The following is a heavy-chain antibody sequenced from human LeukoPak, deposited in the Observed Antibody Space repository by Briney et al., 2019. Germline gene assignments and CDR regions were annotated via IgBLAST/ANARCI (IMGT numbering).Heavy chain of an antibody. CDR2: IKQDGSDK. CDR3: ARGSAVQLWYYYYYGMDV. J-gene: IGHJ6*02. Sequence: GGSLRLSCEVSGFTFSSYWMNWVRQAPGKGLEWVANIKQDGSDKYYVDSVKGRFTISRDNSKNTLYLQMNSLRAEDTAVYYCARGSAVQLWYYYYYGMDVWGQGTTVTVSS. CDR1: GFTFSSYW. D-gene: IGHD5-18*01. V-gene: IGHV3-7*03.